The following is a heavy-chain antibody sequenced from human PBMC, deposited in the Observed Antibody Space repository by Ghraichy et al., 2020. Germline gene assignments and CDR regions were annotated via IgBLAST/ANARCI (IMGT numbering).Heavy chain of an antibody. D-gene: IGHD2-15*01. CDR3: TTGYCSGGSCYSIYYYGMDV. J-gene: IGHJ6*02. CDR1: GFTFSNAW. Sequence: GSLRLSCAASGFTFSNAWMSWVRQAPGKGLEWVGRIKSKTDGGTTDYAAPVKGRFTISRDDSKNTLYLQMNSLKTEDTAVYYCTTGYCSGGSCYSIYYYGMDVWGQGTTVTVSS. CDR2: IKSKTDGGTT. V-gene: IGHV3-15*01.